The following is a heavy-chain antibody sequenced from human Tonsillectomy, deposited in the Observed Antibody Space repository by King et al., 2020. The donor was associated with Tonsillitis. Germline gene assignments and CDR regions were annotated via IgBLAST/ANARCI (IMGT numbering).Heavy chain of an antibody. Sequence: QLVQSGAEVKKPGESLKISCKGSGYSFTSYWIGWVRQMPGKGLEWMGIIYPGDSDTRYSPSFQGQVTISADKSISTAYLQWSSLKASDTAMYYCARRGYYDSSGYYPGHFDYWGHGTLVTVSS. V-gene: IGHV5-51*01. CDR3: ARRGYYDSSGYYPGHFDY. CDR1: GYSFTSYW. CDR2: IYPGDSDT. D-gene: IGHD3-22*01. J-gene: IGHJ4*01.